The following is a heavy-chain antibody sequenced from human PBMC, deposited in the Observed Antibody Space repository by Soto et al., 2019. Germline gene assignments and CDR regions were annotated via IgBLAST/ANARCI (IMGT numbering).Heavy chain of an antibody. CDR2: ISSSSSYI. D-gene: IGHD1-20*01. V-gene: IGHV3-21*01. J-gene: IGHJ4*02. CDR3: ARGPSLTGTYYFDY. Sequence: EVQLVESGGGLVKPGGSLRLSCAASGFTFSRYNMNWVRQAPGKGLEWVSSISSSSSYIYYAVSVYYADSVKGRFTISRDNAKNSLYLQMNSLRVEDTAVYYCARGPSLTGTYYFDYWGQGTLVTVSS. CDR1: GFTFSRYN.